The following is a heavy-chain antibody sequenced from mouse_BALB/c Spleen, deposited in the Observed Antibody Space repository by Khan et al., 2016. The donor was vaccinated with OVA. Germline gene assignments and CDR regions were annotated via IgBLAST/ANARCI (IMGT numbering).Heavy chain of an antibody. CDR2: ISYSGST. CDR1: GYSITSNYA. V-gene: IGHV3-2*02. CDR3: ARGKYYGYAVDD. Sequence: EVQLQESGPGLVKPSPSLSLTCTVTGYSITSNYAWNWIRQFPGNKLEWMGYISYSGSTNYNPSLKSRISITRDTSKNQFFLQLNSVTTEDTATXYCARGKYYGYAVDDWGQGSSITVYS. J-gene: IGHJ4*01. D-gene: IGHD1-1*01.